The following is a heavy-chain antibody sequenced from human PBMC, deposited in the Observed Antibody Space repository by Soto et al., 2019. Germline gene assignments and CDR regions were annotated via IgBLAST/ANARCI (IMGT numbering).Heavy chain of an antibody. V-gene: IGHV3-7*01. CDR3: ARDLTFDI. J-gene: IGHJ3*02. CDR1: GFTFSSHW. Sequence: EVRLAESGGGLVQPGGSLRLSCVASGFTFSSHWMSWVRQAPGKGLEWVASIKEDESEKYYMDSVRGRLTISRDNAKNSVYLQINSLRAEDTAVYYCARDLTFDIWVQGTMVTVSS. CDR2: IKEDESEK.